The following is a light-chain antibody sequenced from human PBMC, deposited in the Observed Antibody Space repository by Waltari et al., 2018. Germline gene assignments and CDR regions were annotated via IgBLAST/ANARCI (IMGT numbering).Light chain of an antibody. V-gene: IGKV1-NL1*01. J-gene: IGKJ3*01. CDR1: QGISNS. CDR2: AAS. CDR3: QQYHNTPFT. Sequence: DIQMTQSPPSLSASVGDRVTITCRASQGISNSLAWFQQKAGKAPTLLLYAASRLESGAPSRFSGSGSGTYYTLTISSLQPEDFATYYCQQYHNTPFTFGPGTKVDIK.